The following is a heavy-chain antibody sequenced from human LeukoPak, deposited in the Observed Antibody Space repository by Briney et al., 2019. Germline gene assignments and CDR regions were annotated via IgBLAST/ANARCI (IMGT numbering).Heavy chain of an antibody. V-gene: IGHV1-2*06. CDR2: INPNSGGT. Sequence: ASVKVSCKASGYTFTGYYMHWARQAPGQGLEWMGRINPNSGGTNYAQKFQGRVTMTRDTSISTAYMELSRLRSDDTAVYYCASGGYVYYYYYMDVWGKGTTATVSS. CDR1: GYTFTGYY. J-gene: IGHJ6*03. D-gene: IGHD3-10*02. CDR3: ASGGYVYYYYYMDV.